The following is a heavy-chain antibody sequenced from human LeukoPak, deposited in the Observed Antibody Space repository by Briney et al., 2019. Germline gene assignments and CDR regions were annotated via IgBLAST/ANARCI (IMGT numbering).Heavy chain of an antibody. V-gene: IGHV3-30*18. CDR2: ISYDGSNK. J-gene: IGHJ4*02. Sequence: GGSLRLSCAASGFTFSSYGMNWVRQAPGKGLEWVAVISYDGSNKYYADSVKGRFTISRDNSKNTLYLQMNSLRAEDTAVYYCAKDYYDSSGYYYHYFDYWGQGTLVTVSS. CDR1: GFTFSSYG. CDR3: AKDYYDSSGYYYHYFDY. D-gene: IGHD3-22*01.